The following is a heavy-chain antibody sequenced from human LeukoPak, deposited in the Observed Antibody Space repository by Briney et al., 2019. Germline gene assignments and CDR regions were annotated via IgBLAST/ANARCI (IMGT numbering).Heavy chain of an antibody. CDR2: ISPNSGGT. J-gene: IGHJ6*03. Sequence: ASVKVSCKASGYTFTGYYMHWVRQAPGQGLEWMGWISPNSGGTNYAQEFQGRVTITRDTSASTAYMELSSLRSEDMAVYYCARGIMITFGGVIAKEDYYYYMDVWGKGTTVTVSS. CDR3: ARGIMITFGGVIAKEDYYYYMDV. V-gene: IGHV1-2*02. CDR1: GYTFTGYY. D-gene: IGHD3-16*02.